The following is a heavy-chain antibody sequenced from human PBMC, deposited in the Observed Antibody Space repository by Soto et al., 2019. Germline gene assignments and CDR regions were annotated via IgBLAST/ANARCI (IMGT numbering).Heavy chain of an antibody. CDR3: ARGRDGDY. Sequence: QVRLVQSGAAVKKPGASVKVSCKGYGYDFTTYGITWVRQAPGQGLEWMGWISAHNGNRNYAQKLKGRVTVTRDTSTSKAYVELRSVRADDTAVYYCARGRDGDYWGQGALVTVSS. CDR2: ISAHNGNR. V-gene: IGHV1-18*01. J-gene: IGHJ4*02. CDR1: GYDFTTYG. D-gene: IGHD6-6*01.